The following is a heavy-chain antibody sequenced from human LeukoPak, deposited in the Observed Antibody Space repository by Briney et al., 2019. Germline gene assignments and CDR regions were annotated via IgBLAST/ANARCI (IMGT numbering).Heavy chain of an antibody. D-gene: IGHD3-22*01. CDR1: GGSISSYY. V-gene: IGHV4-59*01. CDR2: IYYSGST. CDR3: ARAPGAYYDSSGSPFDY. Sequence: SETLSLTCTVSGGSISSYYWGWIRQPPGKGLEWIGYIYYSGSTNYNPSLKSRVTISVDTSKNQFSLKLSSVTAADTAVYYCARAPGAYYDSSGSPFDYWGQGTLVTVSS. J-gene: IGHJ4*02.